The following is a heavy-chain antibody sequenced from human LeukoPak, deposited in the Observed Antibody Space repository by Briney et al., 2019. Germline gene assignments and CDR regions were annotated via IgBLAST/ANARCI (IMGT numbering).Heavy chain of an antibody. CDR3: AREKFLEWYAVAGTFGYFDY. CDR2: LKQDGGEK. D-gene: IGHD6-19*01. Sequence: SGGSLRLSCAASGFSFSSYAMSWVRQAPGKGLEWVANLKQDGGEKYYVDSVKGRFTISRDNAKNSLYLQMNSLRAEDTAVYYCAREKFLEWYAVAGTFGYFDYWGQGTLVTVSS. J-gene: IGHJ4*02. CDR1: GFSFSSYA. V-gene: IGHV3-7*01.